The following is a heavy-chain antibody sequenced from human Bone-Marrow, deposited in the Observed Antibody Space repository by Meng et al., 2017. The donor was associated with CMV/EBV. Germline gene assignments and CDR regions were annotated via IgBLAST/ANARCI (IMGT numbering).Heavy chain of an antibody. Sequence: GESLKISCAASGFTFSGSAMHWVRQASGKGLEWVGRIRSKANSYATAYAASVKGRFTISRDDSKNTAYLQMNSLKTEDTAVYYCTRQQYQLLSTRNWFDPWGQGNLVNVAS. D-gene: IGHD2-2*01. V-gene: IGHV3-73*01. CDR1: GFTFSGSA. J-gene: IGHJ5*02. CDR2: IRSKANSYAT. CDR3: TRQQYQLLSTRNWFDP.